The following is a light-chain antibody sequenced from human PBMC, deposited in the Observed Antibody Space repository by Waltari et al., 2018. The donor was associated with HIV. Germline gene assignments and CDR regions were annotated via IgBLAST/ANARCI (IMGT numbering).Light chain of an antibody. CDR3: SSDAGSNTFVV. Sequence: QSALTQPPSASGSPGQSVTISCTGTSSDVGGYNYVPWYQQHPSKAPKLMIYAVSKRPSVFRDLFSGSKSGTAAALTVSGRQAGEEAEYYCSSDAGSNTFVVFGGGTKLTVL. J-gene: IGLJ2*01. CDR1: SSDVGGYNY. V-gene: IGLV2-8*01. CDR2: AVS.